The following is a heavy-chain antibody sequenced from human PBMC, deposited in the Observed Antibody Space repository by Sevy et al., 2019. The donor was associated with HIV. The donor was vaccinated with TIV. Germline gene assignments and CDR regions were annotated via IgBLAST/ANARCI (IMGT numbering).Heavy chain of an antibody. Sequence: SETLSLTCTVSGGSISSYYWSWIRQPPGKGLEWIGYIYYSGSTNYNPSLKSRVTISVDTSKNRFSLKLSSVTAADTAVYYCARGIYCTNGVCYHYGMDVWGQGTTVTVSS. CDR3: ARGIYCTNGVCYHYGMDV. D-gene: IGHD2-8*01. CDR2: IYYSGST. CDR1: GGSISSYY. J-gene: IGHJ6*02. V-gene: IGHV4-59*01.